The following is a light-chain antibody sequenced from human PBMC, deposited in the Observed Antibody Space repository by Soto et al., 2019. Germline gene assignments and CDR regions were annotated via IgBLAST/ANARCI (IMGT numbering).Light chain of an antibody. Sequence: DIQVSQSPSSLSASLGDRVTVTCQASQDISNYLNWCQQKPGKAPELLIYDASSLETGVPSRFSGSGSGTDFTFTISSLQPHDLATYYCQQYDTFWTFGQGTKVDIK. CDR2: DAS. CDR3: QQYDTFWT. V-gene: IGKV1-33*01. CDR1: QDISNY. J-gene: IGKJ1*01.